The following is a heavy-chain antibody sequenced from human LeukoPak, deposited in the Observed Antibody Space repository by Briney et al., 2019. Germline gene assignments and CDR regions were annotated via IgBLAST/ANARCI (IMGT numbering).Heavy chain of an antibody. V-gene: IGHV3-7*01. CDR2: INQDGSEK. Sequence: PGGSLRLSCAASGFIFGTYWMSWVRQAPGKGLEWVANINQDGSEKYYVDSVKGRFTISRDNSKNTLYLQMNSLRAEDAAVYYCAKDPTPGVRGVIIGNFDYWGQGTLVTVPS. CDR3: AKDPTPGVRGVIIGNFDY. CDR1: GFIFGTYW. D-gene: IGHD3-10*01. J-gene: IGHJ4*02.